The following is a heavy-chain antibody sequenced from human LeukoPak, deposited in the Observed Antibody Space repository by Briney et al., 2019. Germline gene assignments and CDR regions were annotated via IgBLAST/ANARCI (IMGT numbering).Heavy chain of an antibody. CDR3: AKGGSYEYFQH. J-gene: IGHJ1*01. CDR1: GFTFSSYA. V-gene: IGHV3-23*01. D-gene: IGHD3-16*01. Sequence: GGSLRLSCAASGFTFSSYAMSWVRQAPGKGLEWVSAISGSGGSTYYADSVKGRFTISRGNSKNTLYLQMNSLRAEDTAVYYCAKGGSYEYFQHWGQGTLVTVSS. CDR2: ISGSGGST.